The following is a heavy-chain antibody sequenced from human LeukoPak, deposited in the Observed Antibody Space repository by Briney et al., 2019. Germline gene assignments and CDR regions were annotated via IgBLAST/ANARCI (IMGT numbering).Heavy chain of an antibody. D-gene: IGHD1-1*01. Sequence: SETLSLTCTVSGGSISSYSWNWIRQPPGKGLEWIGRIYSSGSTIYNPSLKSRVTISVETSKNQFSLELSSATAADTAVYYCARDTTGTTAGAFDIWGQGTMVTVSS. CDR2: IYSSGST. J-gene: IGHJ3*02. CDR1: GGSISSYS. V-gene: IGHV4-4*08. CDR3: ARDTTGTTAGAFDI.